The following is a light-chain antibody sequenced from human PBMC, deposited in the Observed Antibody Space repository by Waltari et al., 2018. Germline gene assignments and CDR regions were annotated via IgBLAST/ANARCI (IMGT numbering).Light chain of an antibody. CDR1: QVIRYD. CDR3: LQDYNYPWT. CDR2: VAS. Sequence: AIQMTQSPSSLSASVGDRVTIPCRASQVIRYDFAWYQQKPGKAPKSLIFVASSLQSGVPSRFSGSGSGADFTLTIRSLQPEDFATYFCLQDYNYPWTFGQGTKVEIK. J-gene: IGKJ1*01. V-gene: IGKV1-6*01.